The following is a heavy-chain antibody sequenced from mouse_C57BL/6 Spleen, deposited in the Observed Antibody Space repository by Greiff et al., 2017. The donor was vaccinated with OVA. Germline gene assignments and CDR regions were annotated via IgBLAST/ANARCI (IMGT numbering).Heavy chain of an antibody. CDR3: ASDYGSSHWYFDV. J-gene: IGHJ1*03. Sequence: VQLQQSGPELVKPGASVKISCKASGYSFTDYNMNWVKQSNGKSLEWIGVITPNYGTTSYNQKFKGKATLTVDQSSSTAYMQLNSLTSEDSAVYFCASDYGSSHWYFDVWGTGTTVTVSS. D-gene: IGHD1-1*01. CDR1: GYSFTDYN. CDR2: ITPNYGTT. V-gene: IGHV1-39*01.